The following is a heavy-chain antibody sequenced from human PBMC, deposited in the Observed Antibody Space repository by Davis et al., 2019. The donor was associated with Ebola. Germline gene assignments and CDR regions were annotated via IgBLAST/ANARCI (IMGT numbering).Heavy chain of an antibody. Sequence: GESLKISCATSGFTFSSYTMNWVRQAPGKGLEWVSYISSSSNIIDYADSVKGRFTISRDDAKKSLYLQMDSLRAEDTAVYYCAQQLGDYGGNALRYWGQGTLVTVSS. D-gene: IGHD4-23*01. CDR2: ISSSSNII. V-gene: IGHV3-48*04. J-gene: IGHJ4*02. CDR3: AQQLGDYGGNALRY. CDR1: GFTFSSYT.